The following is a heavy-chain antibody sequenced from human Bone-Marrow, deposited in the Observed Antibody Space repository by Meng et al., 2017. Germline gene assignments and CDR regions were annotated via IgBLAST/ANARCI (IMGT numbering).Heavy chain of an antibody. J-gene: IGHJ4*02. D-gene: IGHD3-3*02. V-gene: IGHV3-30*01. Sequence: QLVQSGGEVKKPVASVKVSCKASGYTFTGYYMHWVRQAPGKGLEWVAVITDDGTNKYYADSVKGRFAISRDNSKNTLNLQMNSLRPEDTAVYYCTRDLRGHFSIDYWGQGTLVTVSS. CDR1: GYTFTGYY. CDR2: ITDDGTNK. CDR3: TRDLRGHFSIDY.